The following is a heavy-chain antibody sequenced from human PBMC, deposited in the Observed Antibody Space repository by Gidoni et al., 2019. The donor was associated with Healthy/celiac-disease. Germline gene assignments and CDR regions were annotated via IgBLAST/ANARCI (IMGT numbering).Heavy chain of an antibody. CDR1: GFTFSSYS. CDR2: ISSSSSTI. D-gene: IGHD1-1*01. CDR3: ARDEDWNDAFFDY. Sequence: VQLVESGGGLVQPGGSLRLSCAAAGFTFSSYSMNWVRQAPGKGLEWVSYISSSSSTIYYADSVKGRFTISRDNAKNSLYLQMNSLRAEDTAVYYCARDEDWNDAFFDYWGQGTLVTVSS. V-gene: IGHV3-48*01. J-gene: IGHJ4*02.